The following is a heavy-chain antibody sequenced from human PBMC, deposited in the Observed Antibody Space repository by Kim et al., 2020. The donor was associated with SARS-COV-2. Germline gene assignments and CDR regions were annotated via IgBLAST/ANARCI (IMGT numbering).Heavy chain of an antibody. Sequence: ASVKVSCKASGYTFTSYAMNWVRQAPGQGLEWMGWINTNTGNPTYAQGFTGRFVFSLDTSVSTAYLQISSLKAEDTAVYYCARESQRYYDFWSGYYNYGMDVWGQGTTVTVSS. V-gene: IGHV7-4-1*02. CDR3: ARESQRYYDFWSGYYNYGMDV. D-gene: IGHD3-3*01. CDR2: INTNTGNP. J-gene: IGHJ6*02. CDR1: GYTFTSYA.